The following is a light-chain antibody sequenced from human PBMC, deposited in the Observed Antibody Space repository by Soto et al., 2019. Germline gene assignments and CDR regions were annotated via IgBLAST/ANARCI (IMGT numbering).Light chain of an antibody. V-gene: IGLV2-14*01. Sequence: QSALTQPASVSGAPGQGVTISCTGTSSDVGGYNYVSWYQQHAGKAPKLMIYDVSNRPAGVSNRFSGSKSGNTASLTISGLQAEDEADYYCSSYTSSSTLYAFGPGTKVTVL. CDR1: SSDVGGYNY. J-gene: IGLJ1*01. CDR3: SSYTSSSTLYA. CDR2: DVS.